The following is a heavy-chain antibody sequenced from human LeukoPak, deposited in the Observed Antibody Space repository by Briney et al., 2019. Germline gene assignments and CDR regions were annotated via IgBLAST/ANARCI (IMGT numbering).Heavy chain of an antibody. CDR3: AKGGCSSTTCYLANP. CDR1: GLTFSSYG. V-gene: IGHV3-30*18. CDR2: ISYDGTIR. Sequence: GGSLRLSCAASGLTFSSYGMHWVRQAPGKGLVWVAVISYDGTIRNYADSVKGRFTISRDNSKNTLYLQMNRLTAEDTALYYCAKGGCSSTTCYLANPWGQGTLVTVSS. D-gene: IGHD2-2*01. J-gene: IGHJ5*02.